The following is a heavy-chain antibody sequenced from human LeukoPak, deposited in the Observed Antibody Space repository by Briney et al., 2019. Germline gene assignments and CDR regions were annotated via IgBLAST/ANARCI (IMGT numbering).Heavy chain of an antibody. CDR2: IRSIIEYI. CDR3: VRIPNSANLPDWFDP. V-gene: IGHV3-21*01. J-gene: IGHJ5*02. D-gene: IGHD2/OR15-2a*01. Sequence: PGGSLRLSCAASGFTFSSSTMNWVRRAPGKGLGWDSSIRSIIEYIYYTDSVKDRLTLSRDNAKNSLYLQMNSLRAEDTAVYYCVRIPNSANLPDWFDPWGQGTLVTVSS. CDR1: GFTFSSST.